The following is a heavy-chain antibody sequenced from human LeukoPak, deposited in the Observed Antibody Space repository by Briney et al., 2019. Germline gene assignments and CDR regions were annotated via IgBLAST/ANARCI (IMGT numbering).Heavy chain of an antibody. CDR1: GFTFSSYW. Sequence: PGGSLRLSCAASGFTFSSYWMSWVRQAPGKGLEWVSAISGSGGSTYYADSVKGRFTISRDNSKNTLYLQMNSLRAEDTAVYYCAKDRWDMTTVTPVDYWGQGTLVTVSS. CDR2: ISGSGGST. D-gene: IGHD4-17*01. J-gene: IGHJ4*02. CDR3: AKDRWDMTTVTPVDY. V-gene: IGHV3-23*01.